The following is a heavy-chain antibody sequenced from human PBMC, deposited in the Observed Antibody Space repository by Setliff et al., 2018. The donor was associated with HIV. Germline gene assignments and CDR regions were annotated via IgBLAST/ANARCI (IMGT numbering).Heavy chain of an antibody. CDR1: GYVFTNYW. CDR2: ISPDDSDT. Sequence: GESLKISCKSSGYVFTNYWIGWVRQMPGKGLEWMGIISPDDSDTRYSPSFQGQVTISVDKSTSTAYLQWSSLKASDSAIYYCARHFGISYRSPFDPWGQGTPVTVSS. D-gene: IGHD3-3*01. J-gene: IGHJ5*02. CDR3: ARHFGISYRSPFDP. V-gene: IGHV5-51*01.